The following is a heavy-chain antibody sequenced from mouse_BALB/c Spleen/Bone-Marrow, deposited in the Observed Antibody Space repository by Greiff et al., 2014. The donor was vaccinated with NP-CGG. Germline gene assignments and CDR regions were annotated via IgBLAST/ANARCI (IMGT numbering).Heavy chain of an antibody. V-gene: IGHV1-7*01. CDR3: ARRLNWDWFAY. D-gene: IGHD4-1*01. Sequence: QVQLQQSGAELAKPGASVKMSCKASGYTFTSYWMHWVKQRPGQGLEWIGYINPSTGYTDYNQKFKDKATLTADKSSSTAYMQLSSLTSEDSAVYYCARRLNWDWFAYWGQGTPVTVSA. CDR2: INPSTGYT. J-gene: IGHJ3*01. CDR1: GYTFTSYW.